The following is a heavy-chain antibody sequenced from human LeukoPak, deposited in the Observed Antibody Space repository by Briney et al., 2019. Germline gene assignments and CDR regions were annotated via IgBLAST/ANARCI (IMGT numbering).Heavy chain of an antibody. CDR1: GGSISSYY. CDR2: IYYSGSP. D-gene: IGHD2-15*01. CDR3: ARGYCSGGSCYRHGMDV. Sequence: SETLSLTYTVSGGSISSYYWSWIRQPPEKGLEWIGYIYYSGSPNYSPSLKSRVTISADTSKNQFSLRLNSVTAADTAVYYCARGYCSGGSCYRHGMDVWGQGTTVTVSS. V-gene: IGHV4-59*01. J-gene: IGHJ6*02.